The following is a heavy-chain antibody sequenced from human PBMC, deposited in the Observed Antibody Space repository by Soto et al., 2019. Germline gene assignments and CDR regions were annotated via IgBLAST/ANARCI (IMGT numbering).Heavy chain of an antibody. CDR1: ENTFTGYY. D-gene: IGHD2-21*01. Sequence: QVQLVQSGAEVRKPGASVKVSCKSSENTFTGYYIHWVRQAPGQGLEWMGSIKFNSGGTNSAQKFQGRVIMTRDTPITTAFMDLTRLTSDDTAVYFCARGAYETSRLGHLDGFDIWGQGTMVTVSS. CDR3: ARGAYETSRLGHLDGFDI. CDR2: IKFNSGGT. J-gene: IGHJ3*02. V-gene: IGHV1-2*02.